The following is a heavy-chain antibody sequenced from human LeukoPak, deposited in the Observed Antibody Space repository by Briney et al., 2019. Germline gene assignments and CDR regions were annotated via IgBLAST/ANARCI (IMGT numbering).Heavy chain of an antibody. CDR1: GFTFSSYA. D-gene: IGHD3-10*01. J-gene: IGHJ4*02. CDR2: ISSSGSTI. CDR3: ARDYSYGSGSYFIDY. Sequence: GGSLRLSCAASGFTFSSYAMHWIRQAPGKGLEWVSYISSSGSTIYYADSVKGRFTISRDNAKNSLYLQMNSLRAEDTAVYYCARDYSYGSGSYFIDYWGQGTLVTVSS. V-gene: IGHV3-48*04.